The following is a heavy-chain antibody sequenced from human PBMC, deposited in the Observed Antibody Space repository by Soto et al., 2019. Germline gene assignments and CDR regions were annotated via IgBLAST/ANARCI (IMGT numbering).Heavy chain of an antibody. Sequence: SETLSLTCTVSGGSISSYYCSWVRPPPGKGLEWIGYIYYSGSTNYNPSLKSRVTISVGTSKNQFSLKLSSVTAADTAVYYCARASGYSYGVDAFDIWGQGTMVTVS. CDR2: IYYSGST. CDR3: ARASGYSYGVDAFDI. J-gene: IGHJ3*02. D-gene: IGHD5-18*01. V-gene: IGHV4-59*01. CDR1: GGSISSYY.